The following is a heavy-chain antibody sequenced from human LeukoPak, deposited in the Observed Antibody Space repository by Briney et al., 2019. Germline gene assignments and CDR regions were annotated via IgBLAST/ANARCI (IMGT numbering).Heavy chain of an antibody. Sequence: GGSLRLSCAASGFTFDDYGMSWVRQAPGKGLEWVSGINWNDGSTGYADSVKGRFTISRDNAKNSLYLQMNSLRAEDTALYYCARANGYSSSYGYWGQGTLVTVSS. J-gene: IGHJ4*02. D-gene: IGHD6-6*01. CDR3: ARANGYSSSYGY. CDR2: INWNDGST. V-gene: IGHV3-20*04. CDR1: GFTFDDYG.